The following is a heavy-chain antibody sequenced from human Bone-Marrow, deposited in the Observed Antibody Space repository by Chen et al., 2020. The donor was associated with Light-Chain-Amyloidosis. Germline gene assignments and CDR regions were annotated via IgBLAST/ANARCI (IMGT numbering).Heavy chain of an antibody. D-gene: IGHD2-2*01. CDR3: VSQAHLRSTSSTWFDP. V-gene: IGHV1-24*01. CDR1: GSTLTDLP. CDR2: FDPEDSET. Sequence: QIQLVQSGTEVKKPGASVKVSCNISGSTLTDLPIHWVRKAPGKGLEWMGGFDPEDSETIYAQKFQCRVTMTEDTSTGKASMELTSLTYEDTAIYYCVSQAHLRSTSSTWFDPWGQGTLLTVSS. J-gene: IGHJ5*02.